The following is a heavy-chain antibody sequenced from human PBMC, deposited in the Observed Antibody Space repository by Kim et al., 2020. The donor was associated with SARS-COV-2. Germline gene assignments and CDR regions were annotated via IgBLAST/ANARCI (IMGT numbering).Heavy chain of an antibody. V-gene: IGHV4-59*01. CDR1: GGSISSYY. CDR3: ASGGYSYGYRYFDL. CDR2: IYYSGST. Sequence: SETLSLTCTVSGGSISSYYWSWIRQPPGKGLEWIGYIYYSGSTNYNPSLKSRVTISVDTSKNQFSLKLSSVTAADTAVYYCASGGYSYGYRYFDLWGRGT. D-gene: IGHD5-18*01. J-gene: IGHJ2*01.